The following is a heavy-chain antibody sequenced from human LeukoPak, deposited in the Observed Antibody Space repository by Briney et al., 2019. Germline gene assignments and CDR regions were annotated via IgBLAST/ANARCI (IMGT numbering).Heavy chain of an antibody. J-gene: IGHJ4*02. D-gene: IGHD1-1*01. CDR3: ARVNINNWHSCDY. V-gene: IGHV4-4*02. CDR2: IYHSGSP. CDR1: GGSISSNYW. Sequence: PSGTLSLTCAVSGGSISSNYWWGWVRQPPRKGLEWIGEIYHSGSPNYNPSLKSRVTISVDKSRNHFSLNLSSVTAADTAVYYCARVNINNWHSCDYWGQGTLVTVSS.